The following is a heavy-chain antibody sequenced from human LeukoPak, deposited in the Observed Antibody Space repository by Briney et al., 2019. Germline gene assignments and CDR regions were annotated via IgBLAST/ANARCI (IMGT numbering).Heavy chain of an antibody. CDR1: GGSFSGCY. CDR2: INPSVRT. V-gene: IGHV4-34*01. J-gene: IGHJ3*02. CDR3: ARGLWTYYYGSGSSLEAFDI. Sequence: SETLSPTCAVYGGSFSGCYWSWVRQPPGKRLEWIGEINPSVRTNYNPPLQRRVTIAVDTSKNQFSLKLSSVTAADTAVYYCARGLWTYYYGSGSSLEAFDIWGEGTKVTVCS. D-gene: IGHD3-10*01.